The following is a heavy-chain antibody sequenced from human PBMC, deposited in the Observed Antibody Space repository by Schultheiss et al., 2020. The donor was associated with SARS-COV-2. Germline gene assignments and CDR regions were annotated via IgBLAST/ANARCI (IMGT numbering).Heavy chain of an antibody. V-gene: IGHV4-59*06. CDR2: IYYSGST. J-gene: IGHJ4*02. Sequence: SETLSLTCTVSGGSISSYYWSWIRQHPGKGLEWIGYIYYSGSTYYNPSLKSRVTISVDTSKNQFSLKLSSVTAADTAVYYCARGHTGDGRYYFDYWGQGTLVTVSS. D-gene: IGHD1-1*01. CDR1: GGSISSYY. CDR3: ARGHTGDGRYYFDY.